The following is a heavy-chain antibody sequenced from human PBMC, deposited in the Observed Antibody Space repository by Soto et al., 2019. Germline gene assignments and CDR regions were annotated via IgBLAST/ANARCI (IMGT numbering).Heavy chain of an antibody. CDR2: IYHSGST. Sequence: SETLSLTCAVSGGSISSSNWWSWVRQPPGKGLEWIGEIYHSGSTNYNPSLKSRVTISVDKSKNQFSLKLSSVTAADTAVYYCASIPSNQDTRDHDYWGQGTLVTVSS. D-gene: IGHD2-15*01. CDR1: GGSISSSNW. CDR3: ASIPSNQDTRDHDY. V-gene: IGHV4-4*02. J-gene: IGHJ4*02.